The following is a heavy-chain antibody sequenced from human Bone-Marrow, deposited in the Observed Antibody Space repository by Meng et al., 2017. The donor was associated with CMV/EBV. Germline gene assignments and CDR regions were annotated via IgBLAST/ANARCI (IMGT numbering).Heavy chain of an antibody. CDR1: GGSISSYY. D-gene: IGHD5-18*01. CDR3: ARGRGIQPQGD. J-gene: IGHJ4*02. Sequence: SETLSLTCTVSGGSISSYYWSWIRQPPGKGLEWIGYIYYSGTTNYNPPLKSRVTISVDTSKNQFSLKLSSVTAADTAVYYCARGRGIQPQGDWGQGTLVTVSS. V-gene: IGHV4-59*01. CDR2: IYYSGTT.